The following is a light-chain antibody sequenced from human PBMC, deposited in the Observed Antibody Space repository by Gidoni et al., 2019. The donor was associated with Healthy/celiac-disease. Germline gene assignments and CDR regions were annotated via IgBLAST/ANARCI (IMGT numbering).Light chain of an antibody. CDR3: QQYNSYPCS. J-gene: IGKJ2*04. Sequence: AIQMTQSPSSLSASVGDRVTITCRASQVISSALAWYQQKPGKAPKLLIHDASSLESGVPSRFSGSGSGTDFTLTISSLQPEDFATYYCQQYNSYPCSFGQGTKLEIK. CDR1: QVISSA. V-gene: IGKV1-13*02. CDR2: DAS.